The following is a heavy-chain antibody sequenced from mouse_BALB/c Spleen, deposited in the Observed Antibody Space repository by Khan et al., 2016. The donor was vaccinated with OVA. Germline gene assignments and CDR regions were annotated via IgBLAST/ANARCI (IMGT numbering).Heavy chain of an antibody. V-gene: IGHV1-76*01. CDR1: GYIFTSYW. J-gene: IGHJ2*01. CDR2: IYPGTDNT. Sequence: QMQLEESGAELVRPGTSVRLSCKTSGYIFTSYWIHWVKQRSGQGLEWIARIYPGTDNTYYNEKFKDKATLTADKSSSTAYLQLSSLKSEDSAVFFCAREEALYYFDYWGQGTTLTVSS. CDR3: AREEALYYFDY. D-gene: IGHD3-2*02.